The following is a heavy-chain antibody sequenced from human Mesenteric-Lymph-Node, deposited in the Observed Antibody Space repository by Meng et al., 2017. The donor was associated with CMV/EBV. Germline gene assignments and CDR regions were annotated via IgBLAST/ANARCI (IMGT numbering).Heavy chain of an antibody. CDR2: ISYIGST. CDR3: ARDPTTYYYYGLDV. J-gene: IGHJ6*02. CDR1: GAFFSSYY. Sequence: SETLSLTCSVSGAFFSSYYWTWIRQSPGKELEWIGYISYIGSTSYNPSLKSRVTISGDTSKNQFFLKLNSVTTADTAVYYCARDPTTYYYYGLDVWGQGTTVTVSS. D-gene: IGHD1-14*01. V-gene: IGHV4-59*01.